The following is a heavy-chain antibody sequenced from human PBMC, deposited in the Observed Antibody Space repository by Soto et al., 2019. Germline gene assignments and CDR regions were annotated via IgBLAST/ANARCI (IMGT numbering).Heavy chain of an antibody. V-gene: IGHV3-43*01. CDR3: AREGYSSSSLDY. D-gene: IGHD6-6*01. J-gene: IGHJ4*02. CDR1: GFTFDDYT. CDR2: ISWDGGST. Sequence: GGSLRLSCAASGFTFDDYTMHWVRQAPGKGLEWVSLISWDGGSTYYADSVKGRFTISRDNSKNSLYLQMNSLRTEDTALYYCAREGYSSSSLDYWGQGTLVTVSS.